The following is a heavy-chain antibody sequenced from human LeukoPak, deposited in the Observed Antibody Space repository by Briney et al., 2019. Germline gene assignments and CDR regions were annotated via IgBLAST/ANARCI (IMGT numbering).Heavy chain of an antibody. CDR2: ASSATTNS. CDR3: ANRGKYYFDY. Sequence: GGSLRLSCAASGFTFSSYAMAWVRQTPGKGLEWVSTASSATTNSYYADSVKGRFTISRDNSKNTLYLQMNSLRAEDTAVYYCANRGKYYFDYWGQGSLVTVSS. V-gene: IGHV3-23*01. J-gene: IGHJ4*02. CDR1: GFTFSSYA. D-gene: IGHD1-26*01.